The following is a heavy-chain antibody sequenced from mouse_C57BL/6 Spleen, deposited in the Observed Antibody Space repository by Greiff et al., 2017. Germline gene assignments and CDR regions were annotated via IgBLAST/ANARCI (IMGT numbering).Heavy chain of an antibody. V-gene: IGHV14-1*01. D-gene: IGHD1-1*01. J-gene: IGHJ3*01. CDR2: IDPEDGDT. CDR1: GFNIKDYY. CDR3: TTFSSPAWFAY. Sequence: EVQLQQSGAELVRPGASVKLSCTASGFNIKDYYMHWVKQRPEQGLEWIGRIDPEDGDTEYAPQFQGKATMTADTSSNTAYLQLSSLTSEDTAVYYCTTFSSPAWFAYWGQGTLVTVSA.